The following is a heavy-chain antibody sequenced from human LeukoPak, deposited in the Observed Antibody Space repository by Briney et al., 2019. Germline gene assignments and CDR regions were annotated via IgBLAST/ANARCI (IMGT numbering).Heavy chain of an antibody. J-gene: IGHJ4*02. D-gene: IGHD2-21*01. CDR2: ISGSGST. CDR3: ARGVVIAPQTFDY. Sequence: SETLSLTCSVSGDSISYFYWSWIRQAAGKGLEWIGRISGSGSTDYNASLKSRVTISVDTSKNQFSLKLSSVTAADTAVYYCARGVVIAPQTFDYWGQGTLVTVSS. CDR1: GDSISYFY. V-gene: IGHV4-4*07.